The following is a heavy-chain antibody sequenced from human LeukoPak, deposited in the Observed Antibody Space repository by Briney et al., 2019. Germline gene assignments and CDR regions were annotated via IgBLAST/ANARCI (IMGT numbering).Heavy chain of an antibody. Sequence: GGSLRLSCAASGFTFSSYAMHWVRQAPGKGLEWVAVISYDGSNKYYADSVKGRFTISRDNSKNTLYLQMNSLRAEATAVYYCARGFSYGQTDFDYWDQGTLVTVSS. CDR2: ISYDGSNK. CDR1: GFTFSSYA. CDR3: ARGFSYGQTDFDY. V-gene: IGHV3-30*04. J-gene: IGHJ4*02. D-gene: IGHD5-18*01.